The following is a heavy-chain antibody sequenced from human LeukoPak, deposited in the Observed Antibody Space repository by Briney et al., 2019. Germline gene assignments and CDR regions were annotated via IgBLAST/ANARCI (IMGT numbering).Heavy chain of an antibody. J-gene: IGHJ6*02. Sequence: ASVKVSCKASGYTFTGYYMHWVRQAPGQGLEWMGWINPNSGGTNYAQKFQGRVTMTRDTSISTAYMELSRLRSDDTAVYYCARTMRYCRGGSCYAEGSYGMDVWGQGTTVTVSS. V-gene: IGHV1-2*02. D-gene: IGHD2-15*01. CDR3: ARTMRYCRGGSCYAEGSYGMDV. CDR2: INPNSGGT. CDR1: GYTFTGYY.